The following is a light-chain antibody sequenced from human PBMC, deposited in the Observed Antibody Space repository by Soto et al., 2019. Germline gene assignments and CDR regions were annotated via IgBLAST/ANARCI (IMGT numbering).Light chain of an antibody. CDR1: QSVLYSSNNKNY. CDR3: QQYESTPPT. CDR2: WAS. Sequence: DIVMTQSPDSLAVSLGERATINCKSSQSVLYSSNNKNYLAWYQQRPGQPPKLLIYWASTRKSGVPDRFSGSGSGTDFTLTITSLQAEDVAVYYCQQYESTPPTFGQGTKFEIK. V-gene: IGKV4-1*01. J-gene: IGKJ2*01.